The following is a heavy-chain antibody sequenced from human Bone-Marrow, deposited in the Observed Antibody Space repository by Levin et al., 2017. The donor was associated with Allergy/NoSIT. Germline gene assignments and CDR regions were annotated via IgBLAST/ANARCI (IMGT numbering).Heavy chain of an antibody. J-gene: IGHJ4*02. D-gene: IGHD3-3*01. V-gene: IGHV3-11*01. CDR3: ARDRRDFWSGYYIDY. CDR2: ISSSGSTI. Sequence: GGSLRLSCAASGFTFSDYYMSWIRQAPGKGLEWVSYISSSGSTIYYADSVKGRFTISRDNAKNSLYLQMNSLRAEDTAVYYCARDRRDFWSGYYIDYWGQGTLVTVSS. CDR1: GFTFSDYY.